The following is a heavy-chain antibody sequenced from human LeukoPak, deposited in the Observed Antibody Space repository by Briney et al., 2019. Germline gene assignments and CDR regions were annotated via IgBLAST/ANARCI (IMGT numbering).Heavy chain of an antibody. D-gene: IGHD6-19*01. V-gene: IGHV1-18*01. J-gene: IGHJ4*02. CDR2: ISAHDGTR. CDR1: GYTFTNYG. CDR3: ARRSTLYSSGRFYFDY. Sequence: ASVKVSCKASGYTFTNYGITWVRQAPGQGLEWMGWISAHDGTRNYALKHEDGVTMTTDTSTSTAYMELRGLRSDDTAVYYCARRSTLYSSGRFYFDYWGQGTLVTVSS.